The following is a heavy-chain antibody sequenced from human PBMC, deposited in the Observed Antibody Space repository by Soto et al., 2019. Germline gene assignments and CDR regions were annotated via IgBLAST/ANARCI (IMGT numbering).Heavy chain of an antibody. CDR3: AKDKCPGSYTNWCFDV. CDR1: GLAFSRFA. D-gene: IGHD3-10*02. V-gene: IGHV3-23*01. CDR2: IHGSGAIT. J-gene: IGHJ2*01. Sequence: EVQVLQSGGGLVQPGGSLRLSCAASGLAFSRFAMSWVRQAPGKGLEWVATIHGSGAITNYADSVRGRFTISRDNSKDTMYLQLNTLRVEDTAVSYCAKDKCPGSYTNWCFDVWGRGTLVTVSS.